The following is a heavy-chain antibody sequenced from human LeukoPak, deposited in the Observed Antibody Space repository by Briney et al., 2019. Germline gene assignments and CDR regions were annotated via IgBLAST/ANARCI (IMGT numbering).Heavy chain of an antibody. CDR3: ARDRYGTNRGGFDY. Sequence: GGSLRLSCAASGFTFSSYGMHWVRQAPGKGLEWVAVIWYDGSNKYYADSVKGRFTISRDNSKNTLYPQMNSLRAEDTAVYYCARDRYGTNRGGFDYWGQGTLVTVSS. J-gene: IGHJ4*02. CDR1: GFTFSSYG. CDR2: IWYDGSNK. D-gene: IGHD1-1*01. V-gene: IGHV3-33*01.